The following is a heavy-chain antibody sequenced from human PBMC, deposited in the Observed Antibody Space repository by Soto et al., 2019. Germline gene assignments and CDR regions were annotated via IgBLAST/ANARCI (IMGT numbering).Heavy chain of an antibody. CDR2: MNTNSGDT. CDR1: GYTFTSYA. J-gene: IGHJ6*02. D-gene: IGHD3-16*01. V-gene: IGHV1-8*01. CDR3: AREGVRGMDV. Sequence: QGQLVQSGAEVKKPGASGKVSCKAPGYTFTSYAINWVRQATGQGLEWLGWMNTNSGDTGDAPKSQGRVTMTRNTAIPTAYMELSSLRSEGTAVYYCAREGVRGMDVWGQGTTVTVS.